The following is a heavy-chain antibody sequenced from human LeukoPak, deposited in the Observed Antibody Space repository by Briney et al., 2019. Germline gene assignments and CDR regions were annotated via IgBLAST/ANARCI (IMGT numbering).Heavy chain of an antibody. CDR3: ARDLVGATIGAFDI. J-gene: IGHJ3*02. CDR2: IYTSGST. CDR1: GGSISSYY. D-gene: IGHD1-26*01. Sequence: SETLSLTCTVSGGSISSYYWSWIRQPAGKGLEWIGRIYTSGSTNYNPSLKSRVTMSVDTSKNQFSLKLSSVTAADTAVYYCARDLVGATIGAFDIWGQGTMVTVSS. V-gene: IGHV4-4*07.